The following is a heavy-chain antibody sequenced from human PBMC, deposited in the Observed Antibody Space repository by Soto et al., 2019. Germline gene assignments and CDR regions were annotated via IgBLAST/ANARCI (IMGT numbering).Heavy chain of an antibody. V-gene: IGHV4-30-2*01. D-gene: IGHD3-10*01. Sequence: SETLSLTCTVSGGSISSGDYSWNWIRQQPGKGLEWIGHIYFGGSTYYNPSLQSRVTMSVDRSRNQFSLKLNSVTAADTAVYYCARVRREFDTSGPVDYWGQGTLVTVSS. CDR3: ARVRREFDTSGPVDY. CDR1: GGSISSGDYS. CDR2: IYFGGST. J-gene: IGHJ4*02.